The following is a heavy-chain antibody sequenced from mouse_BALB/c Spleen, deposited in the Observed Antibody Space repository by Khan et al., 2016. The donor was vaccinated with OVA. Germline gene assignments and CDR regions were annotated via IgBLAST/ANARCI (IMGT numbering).Heavy chain of an antibody. J-gene: IGHJ4*01. Sequence: EVQLQESGPGLVKPSQSLSLTCTVTGYSITSNYAWNWIRQFPGNKLEWMGYISYSGSTSYNPSLKSRISITRDTSKNQFFLQLNSVTTEDTATYYWARKNYYGYAVDYWGQGTSGTVSS. CDR2: ISYSGST. V-gene: IGHV3-2*02. CDR3: ARKNYYGYAVDY. D-gene: IGHD1-1*01. CDR1: GYSITSNYA.